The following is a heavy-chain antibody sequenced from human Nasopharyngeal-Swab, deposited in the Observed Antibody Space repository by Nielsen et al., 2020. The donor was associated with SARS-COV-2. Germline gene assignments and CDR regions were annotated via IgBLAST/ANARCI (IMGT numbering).Heavy chain of an antibody. CDR1: GYTFTNHC. V-gene: IGHV1-3*04. J-gene: IGHJ4*02. D-gene: IGHD6-13*01. Sequence: SVKVSCKASGYTFTNHCIHWVRQAPGQRLEWMAYINTGDGGTAYSQKFQGRVTITSDTSATTAYMELSSLTSEETAVYYCTRGKDLSAAGVRPLFDYWGQGTLVTVSS. CDR2: INTGDGGT. CDR3: TRGKDLSAAGVRPLFDY.